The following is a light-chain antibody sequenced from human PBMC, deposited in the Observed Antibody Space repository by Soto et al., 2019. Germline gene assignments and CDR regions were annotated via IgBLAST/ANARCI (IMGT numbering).Light chain of an antibody. Sequence: VTQSPPTLSLSPGERATLSCRTSLSVSSYLAWYQQKPGQAPRLLIYDASNRATGIPARFTGSGSGTDFNLTISTLEPEDFAVYYCQQRQYWPPITFGQGTRLENK. CDR3: QQRQYWPPIT. V-gene: IGKV3-11*01. J-gene: IGKJ5*01. CDR2: DAS. CDR1: LSVSSY.